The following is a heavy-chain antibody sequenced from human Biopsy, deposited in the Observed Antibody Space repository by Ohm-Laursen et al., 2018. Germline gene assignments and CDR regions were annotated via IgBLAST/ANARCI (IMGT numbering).Heavy chain of an antibody. D-gene: IGHD2-2*01. CDR1: GGTISGYH. CDR2: ISYTGGT. J-gene: IGHJ4*02. CDR3: ARMPHFDY. V-gene: IGHV4-59*12. Sequence: PGTLSLTCTVSGGTISGYHWSWIRKSPGKGLEWLAYISYTGGTTSNPSLHGRATMSLDTTKNQFSLRLIYVSPADTAVYYWARMPHFDYWGQGILVTVSS.